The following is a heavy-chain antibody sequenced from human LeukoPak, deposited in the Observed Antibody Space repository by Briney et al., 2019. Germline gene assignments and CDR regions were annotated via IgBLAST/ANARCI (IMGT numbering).Heavy chain of an antibody. CDR2: ISSSSSYI. V-gene: IGHV3-21*01. D-gene: IGHD6-13*01. Sequence: PGGSLRLSCAASGFTFSSYSMNWVRQAPGKGLEWVSSISSSSSYIYYPDSVKGRFTISRDNAKNSLYLQMNSLRAEDTAVYYCARVPKYSSSWYGMDVWGQGTTVTVSS. CDR1: GFTFSSYS. CDR3: ARVPKYSSSWYGMDV. J-gene: IGHJ6*02.